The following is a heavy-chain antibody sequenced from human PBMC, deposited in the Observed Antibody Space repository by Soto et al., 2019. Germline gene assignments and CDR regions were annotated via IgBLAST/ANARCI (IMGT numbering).Heavy chain of an antibody. V-gene: IGHV1-69*04. J-gene: IGHJ4*02. CDR1: GGTFSSYT. CDR3: AREGFYGDRDFDS. Sequence: SVKVSCKASGGTFSSYTISWVRQAPGQGLEWMGRIIPILGIANYAQKFQGRVTITADKSTSTAYMELSSLRSEDTAVYYCAREGFYGDRDFDSWGQGTLVTVSS. CDR2: IIPILGIA. D-gene: IGHD4-17*01.